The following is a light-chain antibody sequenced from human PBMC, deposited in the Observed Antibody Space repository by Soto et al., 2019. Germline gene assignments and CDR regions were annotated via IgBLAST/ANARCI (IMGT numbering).Light chain of an antibody. CDR1: SSDVGGYIY. J-gene: IGLJ1*01. Sequence: QSALTQPASVSGSPGQSITISCTGTSSDVGGYIYVSWYQQHPGKAPKLMIYDVTSRPSGVSYRFSGSKSGNTASLTISGLQAEDEADYYCRSYTTSSSYVLGTGTKVTVL. V-gene: IGLV2-14*01. CDR3: RSYTTSSSYV. CDR2: DVT.